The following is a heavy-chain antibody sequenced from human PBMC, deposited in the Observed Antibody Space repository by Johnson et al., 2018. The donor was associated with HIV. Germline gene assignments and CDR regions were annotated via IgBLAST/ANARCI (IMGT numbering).Heavy chain of an antibody. Sequence: VQLVESGGGVVQPGRSLRLSCAASGFTFSSYAMHWVRQATGKGLEWVSAIGTAGDTYYPGSVKGRFTISRENAKNSLFLQMNNLGAGDTAVYYCARNNGDLTGGDAFDIWGQGTMVTVSS. CDR3: ARNNGDLTGGDAFDI. J-gene: IGHJ3*02. D-gene: IGHD3-9*01. CDR2: IGTAGDT. V-gene: IGHV3-13*01. CDR1: GFTFSSYA.